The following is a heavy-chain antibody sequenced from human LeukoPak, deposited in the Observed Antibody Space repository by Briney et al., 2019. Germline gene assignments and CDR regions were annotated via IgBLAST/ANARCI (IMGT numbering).Heavy chain of an antibody. CDR1: GGSFSGYY. D-gene: IGHD3-16*01. V-gene: IGHV4-34*01. Sequence: SETLSLTCAVYGGSFSGYYWSWIRQPPGKGLEWIGEINHSGSTNYNPSLKSRVTISVDTSKNQFSLKLSSVTAADTAVYYCARVGIWGYYFDYWGQGTLVTVSS. J-gene: IGHJ4*02. CDR2: INHSGST. CDR3: ARVGIWGYYFDY.